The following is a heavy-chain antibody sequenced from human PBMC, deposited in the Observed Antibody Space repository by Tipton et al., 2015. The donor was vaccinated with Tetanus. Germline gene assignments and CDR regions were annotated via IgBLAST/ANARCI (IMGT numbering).Heavy chain of an antibody. CDR2: MNPASGNT. Sequence: QVQLVQSGAEVKKPGAPVRVSCKASGYTFTSYDINWVRQATGQGLEWMGWMNPASGNTGYAQKFQGRVTMTRDTSMSTAFMEVTRLGSEDTAIYYCARANYDSSKKGPFDSWGQGSLVIVSS. J-gene: IGHJ4*02. CDR3: ARANYDSSKKGPFDS. CDR1: GYTFTSYD. D-gene: IGHD1-7*01. V-gene: IGHV1-8*01.